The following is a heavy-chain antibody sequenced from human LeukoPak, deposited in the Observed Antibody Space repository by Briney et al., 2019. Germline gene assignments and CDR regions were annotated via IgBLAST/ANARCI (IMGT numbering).Heavy chain of an antibody. Sequence: GGSLRLSCAASGFTFSSYSMNWVRKAPGKGVEWVSSISSSSSYIYYADSVKGRFTISRDNAKNSLYLQMNSLRAEDTAVYYCARDGIAVAGTGGDAFDIWGQGTMVTVSS. CDR1: GFTFSSYS. V-gene: IGHV3-21*01. D-gene: IGHD6-19*01. CDR3: ARDGIAVAGTGGDAFDI. J-gene: IGHJ3*02. CDR2: ISSSSSYI.